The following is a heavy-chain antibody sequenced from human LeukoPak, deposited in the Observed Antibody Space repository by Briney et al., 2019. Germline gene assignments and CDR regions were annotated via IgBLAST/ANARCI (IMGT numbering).Heavy chain of an antibody. V-gene: IGHV4-34*01. CDR1: DGSFSAYC. CDR3: ARFARGLAAAPDY. Sequence: SETLSLTCAVYDGSFSAYCWSWIRQPPGKGLEWIGEINHSGNTNYNPSLKSRVTISVDTSKNQFSLKLSSVTAADTAVYYCARFARGLAAAPDYWGQGTLVTVSS. D-gene: IGHD6-13*01. CDR2: INHSGNT. J-gene: IGHJ4*02.